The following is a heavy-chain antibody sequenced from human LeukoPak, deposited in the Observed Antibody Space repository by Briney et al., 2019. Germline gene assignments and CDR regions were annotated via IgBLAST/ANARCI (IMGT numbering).Heavy chain of an antibody. V-gene: IGHV1-69*01. Sequence: ASVKVSCKASGGTFSSYAISWVRQAPGQGLEWMGGIIPIFGTANYAQKFQGRVTITADESTSTAYMELSSLRSEDTAVYYCARAPPYYDFWSGYSYYYYGMDVWGQGTTVTVSS. CDR3: ARAPPYYDFWSGYSYYYYGMDV. CDR1: GGTFSSYA. D-gene: IGHD3-3*01. J-gene: IGHJ6*02. CDR2: IIPIFGTA.